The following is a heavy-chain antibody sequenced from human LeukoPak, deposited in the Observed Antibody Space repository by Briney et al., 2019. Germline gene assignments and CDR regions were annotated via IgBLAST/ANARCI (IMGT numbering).Heavy chain of an antibody. CDR1: GFTFSSTS. V-gene: IGHV3-13*01. Sequence: GGSLRLSCAASGFTFSSTSMSWVRQAPGKGLEWVSSIGIAGDTYYPGSVKGRFTISRENAKNSLYLQMNSLRAEDTAVYYCARGEYYYDGGYWGQGTLVTVSS. CDR3: ARGEYYYDGGY. CDR2: IGIAGDT. D-gene: IGHD3-22*01. J-gene: IGHJ4*02.